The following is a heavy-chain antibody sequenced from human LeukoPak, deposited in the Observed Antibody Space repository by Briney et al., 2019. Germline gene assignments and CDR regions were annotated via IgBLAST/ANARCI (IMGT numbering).Heavy chain of an antibody. V-gene: IGHV3-23*01. Sequence: GGSLRLSCAASGFTFSSYAMSWVRQAPGKGLEWVSAISGSGGSTYYADSVKGRFTISSDNSKNTLYLQMNSLRAEDTAVYYCAKATPCLQCPGGFDYWGQGTLVTVSS. J-gene: IGHJ4*02. D-gene: IGHD6-19*01. CDR3: AKATPCLQCPGGFDY. CDR1: GFTFSSYA. CDR2: ISGSGGST.